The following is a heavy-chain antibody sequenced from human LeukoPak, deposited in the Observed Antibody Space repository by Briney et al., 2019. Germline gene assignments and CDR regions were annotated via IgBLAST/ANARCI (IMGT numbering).Heavy chain of an antibody. CDR1: GGSISTYY. CDR3: ARDPAHYYDSSGYNWYFDL. V-gene: IGHV4-59*01. CDR2: IYYSGST. D-gene: IGHD3-22*01. J-gene: IGHJ2*01. Sequence: SETLSLTCTVSGGSISTYYWSWIRQSPGKGLEWIGCIYYSGSTNYNPSLKSRVTISVDTSKNQFSLKLSSVTAADTAVYYCARDPAHYYDSSGYNWYFDLWGRGTLVSVSS.